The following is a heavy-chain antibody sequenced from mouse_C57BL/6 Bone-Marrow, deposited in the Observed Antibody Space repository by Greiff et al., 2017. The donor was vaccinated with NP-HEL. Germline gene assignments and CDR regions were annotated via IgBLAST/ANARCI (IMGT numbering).Heavy chain of an antibody. CDR3: ARDYGRSYGWYFGG. Sequence: VQLQQPGAELVKPGASVKLSCKASGYTFTSYWMQWVKQRPGQGLEWIGEIDPSDSYTNYNQKFKGKATLTVDTSSSPAYMQLISLTSEDSAVYYCARDYGRSYGWYFGGQGTGATVTVAS. CDR2: IDPSDSYT. J-gene: IGHJ1*03. CDR1: GYTFTSYW. D-gene: IGHD1-1*01. V-gene: IGHV1-50*01.